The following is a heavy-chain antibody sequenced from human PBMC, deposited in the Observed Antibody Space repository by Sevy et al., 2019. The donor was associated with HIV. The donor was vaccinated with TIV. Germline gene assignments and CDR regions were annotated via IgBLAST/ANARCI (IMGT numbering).Heavy chain of an antibody. CDR1: GYTFSTYG. V-gene: IGHV1-18*01. Sequence: ASVKVSCKASGYTFSTYGISWVRQAPGQGLEWMGWIGAYNGNRKYAQKFQDRITMTTDTSTSTAYMELRSLRSDDTAVYFCARLSTARGESNWFDRWGQGTLVTVS. J-gene: IGHJ5*02. CDR2: IGAYNGNR. D-gene: IGHD3-16*01. CDR3: ARLSTARGESNWFDR.